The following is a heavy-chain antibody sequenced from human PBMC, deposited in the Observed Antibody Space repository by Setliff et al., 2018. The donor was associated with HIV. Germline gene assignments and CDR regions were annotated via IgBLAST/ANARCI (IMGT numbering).Heavy chain of an antibody. J-gene: IGHJ4*01. V-gene: IGHV1-24*01. CDR2: LDPEDGKT. D-gene: IGHD3-16*02. CDR1: GYTLTEVS. CDR3: AIVRRIITFGGLVGLVQSLYYFHC. Sequence: GASVKVSCKVSGYTLTEVSMHWVRQAPGEGLEWMGGLDPEDGKTIYAQKFQGRVSMTEDTSTDTASMELRGLRFDDTAVHYCAIVRRIITFGGLVGLVQSLYYFHCWGHGTLVTVSS.